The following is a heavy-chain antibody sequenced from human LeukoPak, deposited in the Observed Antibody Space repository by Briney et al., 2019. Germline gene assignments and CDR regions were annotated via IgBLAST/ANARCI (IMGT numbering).Heavy chain of an antibody. Sequence: SETLSLTCSVSGGSISSFYWSCIRQPPGKGLEWIGYVSYIGSTSYNPSLKSRVTISVDTSKNQFSLKLSSVTAADTAVYYCAREAIAVAGTGIDYWGQGTLVTVSS. J-gene: IGHJ4*02. CDR1: GGSISSFY. V-gene: IGHV4-59*01. CDR3: AREAIAVAGTGIDY. D-gene: IGHD6-19*01. CDR2: VSYIGST.